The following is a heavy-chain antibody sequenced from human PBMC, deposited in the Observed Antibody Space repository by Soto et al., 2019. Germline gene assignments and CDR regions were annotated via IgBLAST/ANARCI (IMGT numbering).Heavy chain of an antibody. Sequence: EVQLVESGGGLVKPGGSLRLSCAASGFTFSSYSMNWVRQAPGKGLEWVSSISSSSSYIYYADSVKGRFTISRDNAQNSLYLQMNSLRAEDTAVYYCARGTPYYYDSTRGHYFDYWGQGTLVTVSS. CDR3: ARGTPYYYDSTRGHYFDY. CDR1: GFTFSSYS. J-gene: IGHJ4*02. CDR2: ISSSSSYI. D-gene: IGHD3-22*01. V-gene: IGHV3-21*01.